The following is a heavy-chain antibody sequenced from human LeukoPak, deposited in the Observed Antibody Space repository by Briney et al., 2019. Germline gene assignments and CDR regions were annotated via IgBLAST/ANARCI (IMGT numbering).Heavy chain of an antibody. Sequence: SETLSLTCAVSGASISNGGYSWSWIRQPPGKGPEWIGYIYHSGSTYYNPSLKSRVTISLDRSKNQFSLKLNSVTAADTAVYYCARALGYCSGDSCYSDYFDYWGQGTLVTVSS. V-gene: IGHV4-30-2*01. CDR1: GASISNGGYS. CDR2: IYHSGST. CDR3: ARALGYCSGDSCYSDYFDY. D-gene: IGHD2-15*01. J-gene: IGHJ4*02.